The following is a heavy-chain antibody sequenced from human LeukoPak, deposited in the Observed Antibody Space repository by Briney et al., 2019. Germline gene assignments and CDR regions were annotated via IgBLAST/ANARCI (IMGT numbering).Heavy chain of an antibody. J-gene: IGHJ4*02. Sequence: ASVTLSFTSSGYTFTYYYMHWVRHGPGQGQGRMGGFDTSSGGTNYTYKFQGRVDMTRDTSIGTVYMDLNRLRSDDTALYFSARGFVLWGLSGQTKLPRDFDYWGQGTLVTVSS. V-gene: IGHV1-2*02. D-gene: IGHD1-26*01. CDR3: ARGFVLWGLSGQTKLPRDFDY. CDR1: GYTFTYYY. CDR2: FDTSSGGT.